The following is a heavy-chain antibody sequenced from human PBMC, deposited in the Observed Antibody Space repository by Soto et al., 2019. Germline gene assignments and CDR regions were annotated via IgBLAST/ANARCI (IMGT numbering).Heavy chain of an antibody. D-gene: IGHD5-12*01. CDR3: AKTGDSGYDWGWFDP. Sequence: QVQLVESGGGVVQPGGSLRLSCAASRFTFSSYGMHWVRQAPGKGLEWVAVISYHGINTHYADSVKGRFTISRDNYKNTLYLHMNSLRPEDTAVYYCAKTGDSGYDWGWFDPWGQGTLVTVSS. J-gene: IGHJ5*02. V-gene: IGHV3-30*18. CDR2: ISYHGINT. CDR1: RFTFSSYG.